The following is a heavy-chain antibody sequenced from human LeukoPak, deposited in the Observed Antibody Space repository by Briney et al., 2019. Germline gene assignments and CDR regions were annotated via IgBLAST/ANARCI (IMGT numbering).Heavy chain of an antibody. D-gene: IGHD5-18*01. J-gene: IGHJ4*02. CDR3: AKDSRGYSYGYQIDY. Sequence: QSGGSLRLSCATSGFTFITYGMHWVRQAPGKGPEWVAFIRYDGSNKYYADSVKGRFTISRDNSKNTLYLEMNGLRAEDRAVYYCAKDSRGYSYGYQIDYWGQGTLVTVSS. CDR2: IRYDGSNK. V-gene: IGHV3-30*02. CDR1: GFTFITYG.